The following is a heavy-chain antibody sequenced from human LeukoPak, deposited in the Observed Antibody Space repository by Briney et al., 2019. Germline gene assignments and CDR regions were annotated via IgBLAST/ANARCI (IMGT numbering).Heavy chain of an antibody. CDR3: ARVFHYDSSGVDY. J-gene: IGHJ4*02. CDR2: ISSSSSYI. CDR1: GFTFSSYS. Sequence: GSLRLSCAASGFTFSSYSMNWVRQAPGKGLEWVSSISSSSSYIYYADLVKGRFTISRDNAKNSLYLQMNSLRAEDTAVYYCARVFHYDSSGVDYWGQGTLVTVSS. V-gene: IGHV3-21*01. D-gene: IGHD3-22*01.